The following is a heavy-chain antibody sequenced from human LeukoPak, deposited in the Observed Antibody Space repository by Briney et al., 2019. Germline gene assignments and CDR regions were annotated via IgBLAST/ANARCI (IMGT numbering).Heavy chain of an antibody. CDR1: GGSISSGSYY. V-gene: IGHV4-61*02. Sequence: SQTLSLTCTVSGGSISSGSYYWSWIRQPAGKGLEWIGRIYTSGGTNYNPSLKSRVTISVDTSKNQFSLKLSSVTAADTAVYYCARATPSVDIWGQGTMVTVSS. CDR3: ARATPSVDI. J-gene: IGHJ3*02. CDR2: IYTSGGT.